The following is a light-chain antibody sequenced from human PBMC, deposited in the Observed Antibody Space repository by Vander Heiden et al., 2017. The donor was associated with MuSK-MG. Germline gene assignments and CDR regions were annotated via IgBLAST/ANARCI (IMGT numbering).Light chain of an antibody. CDR2: GQN. CDR1: SLRGNY. Sequence: SELTQDPAVSVALGQTVRIPCQGDSLRGNYASRYLQKPGQAPVLAIYGQNYRPSGVPGRFSGSGSGNTSTLTITGTQAEDEADYYCSSRDTNGSHRFGGGTKVTVL. V-gene: IGLV3-19*01. J-gene: IGLJ3*02. CDR3: SSRDTNGSHR.